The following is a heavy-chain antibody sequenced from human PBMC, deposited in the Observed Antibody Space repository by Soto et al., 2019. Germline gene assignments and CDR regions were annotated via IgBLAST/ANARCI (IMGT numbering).Heavy chain of an antibody. J-gene: IGHJ4*02. V-gene: IGHV1-3*01. Sequence: ASVKVSFKASGYTFTSYAMNWVRQAPGQRLEWMGWINAGNGNTKYSQKFQGRVTITRDTSASTAYMELSSLRSEDTAVYYCARAGTWGSHTHFDYWGQGTLVTVSS. CDR3: ARAGTWGSHTHFDY. CDR1: GYTFTSYA. CDR2: INAGNGNT. D-gene: IGHD7-27*01.